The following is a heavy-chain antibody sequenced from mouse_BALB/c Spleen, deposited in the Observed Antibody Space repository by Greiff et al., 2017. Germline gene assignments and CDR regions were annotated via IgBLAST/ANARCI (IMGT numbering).Heavy chain of an antibody. CDR2: IYPGAGDT. J-gene: IGHJ3*01. V-gene: IGHV1-80*01. D-gene: IGHD1-2*01. Sequence: QVQLQQSGAELVRPGSSVKISCKASGYAFSSYWMNWVKQRPGQGLEWIGQIYPGAGDTNYNGKFKGKATLTADKSSSTAYMQLSSRTSEDSAVYFCARSYGYGFAYWGQGTLVTGSA. CDR1: GYAFSSYW. CDR3: ARSYGYGFAY.